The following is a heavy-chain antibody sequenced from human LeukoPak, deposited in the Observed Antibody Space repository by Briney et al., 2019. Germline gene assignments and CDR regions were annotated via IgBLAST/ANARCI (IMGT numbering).Heavy chain of an antibody. CDR2: ISAYNGNT. J-gene: IGHJ6*02. CDR3: ARFKQITIFGVVYSMDV. D-gene: IGHD3-3*01. CDR1: GYTFTSYG. Sequence: ASVNVSCKASGYTFTSYGISWVRQAPGQGLEWMGWISAYNGNTNYAQKLQGRVTMTTDTSTSTAYMELRSLRSDDTAVYYCARFKQITIFGVVYSMDVWGQGTTVTVSS. V-gene: IGHV1-18*01.